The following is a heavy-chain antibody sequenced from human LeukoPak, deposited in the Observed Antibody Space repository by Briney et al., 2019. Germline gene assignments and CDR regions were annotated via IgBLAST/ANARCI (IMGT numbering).Heavy chain of an antibody. J-gene: IGHJ1*01. CDR3: ARALVRGARRGPAEYFQH. D-gene: IGHD3-10*01. Sequence: SETLSLTCTVSGGSISSGDYYWSWIRQPPGKGLEWIGYIYYSGSTYYNPSLKSRVTISVDTSKNQFSLKLSSVTAADTAVYYCARALVRGARRGPAEYFQHWGQGTLVTVSS. V-gene: IGHV4-30-4*01. CDR1: GGSISSGDYY. CDR2: IYYSGST.